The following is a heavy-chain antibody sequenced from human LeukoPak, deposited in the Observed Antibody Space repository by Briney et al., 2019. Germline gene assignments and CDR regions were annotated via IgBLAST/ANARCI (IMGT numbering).Heavy chain of an antibody. Sequence: SETLSLTCAVYGGSFSGYYWSWIRQPPGKGLEWIGEINHSGSTNYNPSLKSRVTISVDTSKNQFPLKLSSVTAADTAVYYCARAPSGWLRRTGFDYWGQGTLVTVSS. D-gene: IGHD5-12*01. CDR3: ARAPSGWLRRTGFDY. V-gene: IGHV4-34*01. J-gene: IGHJ4*02. CDR2: INHSGST. CDR1: GGSFSGYY.